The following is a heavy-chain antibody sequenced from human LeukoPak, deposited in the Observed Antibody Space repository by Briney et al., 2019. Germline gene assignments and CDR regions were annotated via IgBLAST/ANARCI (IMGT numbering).Heavy chain of an antibody. CDR1: GFTFSSYG. CDR2: VHPDGTNT. CDR3: VTYVDTVRYDAFDV. V-gene: IGHV3-74*01. J-gene: IGHJ3*01. Sequence: GGSLRLSCAASGFTFSSYGMSWVRQVPGKGPVWVSRVHPDGTNTAYSDSVKGRFTISRDNVRNTVYLQMNSLRAEDAAVYYCVTYVDTVRYDAFDVWGQGTMVIVSS. D-gene: IGHD5-18*01.